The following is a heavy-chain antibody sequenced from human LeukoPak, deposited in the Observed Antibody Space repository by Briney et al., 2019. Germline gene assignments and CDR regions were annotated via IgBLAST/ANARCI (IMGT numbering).Heavy chain of an antibody. J-gene: IGHJ4*02. D-gene: IGHD4-17*01. CDR3: RYGDYSSFDY. Sequence: SETLSLTCTVSGGSISSSRYYRGWIRQPPGKGLEWIGSIYYSGSTYYNPSLKSRVTISVDTSKNQFSLKLSSVTAADTAVYYCRYGDYSSFDYWGQGTLVTVSS. CDR1: GGSISSSRYY. V-gene: IGHV4-39*01. CDR2: IYYSGST.